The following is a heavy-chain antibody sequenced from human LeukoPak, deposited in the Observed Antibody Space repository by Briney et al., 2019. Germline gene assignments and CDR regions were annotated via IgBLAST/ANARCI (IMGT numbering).Heavy chain of an antibody. CDR1: GFTFSSYG. V-gene: IGHV3-33*06. D-gene: IGHD1-7*01. CDR3: EKDSELTFFDP. J-gene: IGHJ5*02. CDR2: IWYDGSNK. Sequence: GGSLRLSCAASGFTFSSYGMHWVRQAPGKGLEWVAVIWYDGSNKYYADSVKGRFTISRDNSKNTLYLQMNSLRAEDTAVYYCEKDSELTFFDPWGQGTLVTVSS.